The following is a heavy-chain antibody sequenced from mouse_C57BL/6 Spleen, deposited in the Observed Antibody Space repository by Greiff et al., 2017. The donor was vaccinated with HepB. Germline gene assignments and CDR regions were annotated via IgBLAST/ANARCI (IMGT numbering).Heavy chain of an antibody. Sequence: LQQPGAELVRPGSSVKLSCKASGYTFTSYWMDWVKQRPGQGLEWIGNIYPSDSETHYNQKFKDKATLTVDKSSSTAYMQLSSLTSEDSAVYYCARRGTVDLYFDVWGTGTTVTVSS. CDR1: GYTFTSYW. J-gene: IGHJ1*03. V-gene: IGHV1-61*01. D-gene: IGHD1-1*01. CDR3: ARRGTVDLYFDV. CDR2: IYPSDSET.